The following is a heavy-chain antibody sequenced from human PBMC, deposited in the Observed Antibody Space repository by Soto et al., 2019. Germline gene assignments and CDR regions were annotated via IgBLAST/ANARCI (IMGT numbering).Heavy chain of an antibody. CDR2: INSDGSST. Sequence: GGSLRLSCAASGFTFSSYWMHWVRQAPGKGLVWVSRINSDGSSTSYADSVKGRFTISRDNAKNTLYLQMNSLRAEDTAVYYCASGQRWLRDPGGFDPWGQGTLVTSPQ. J-gene: IGHJ5*02. V-gene: IGHV3-74*01. D-gene: IGHD5-12*01. CDR1: GFTFSSYW. CDR3: ASGQRWLRDPGGFDP.